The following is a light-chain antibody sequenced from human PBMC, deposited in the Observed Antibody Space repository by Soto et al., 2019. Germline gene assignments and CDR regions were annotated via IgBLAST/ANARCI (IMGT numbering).Light chain of an antibody. CDR3: MQVLQTPPT. Sequence: EIVMTQSPLSLPVTPGEPASISCRSSQSLLQRIGNNQLGWVLQKPGQSPQLLMYLGSSRASGVPDRFSGSGSGTDFTLKISRVEPEDVGVYYCMQVLQTPPTFGGGTKVEIK. CDR1: QSLLQRIGNNQ. J-gene: IGKJ4*01. CDR2: LGS. V-gene: IGKV2-28*01.